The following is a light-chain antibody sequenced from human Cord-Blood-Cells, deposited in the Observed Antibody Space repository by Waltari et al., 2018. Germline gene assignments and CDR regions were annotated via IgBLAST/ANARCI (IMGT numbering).Light chain of an antibody. CDR2: DAS. CDR3: QQRSNLPPLT. CDR1: PSVSSY. V-gene: IGKV3-11*01. Sequence: DIVLTQSPATLSLPPGASTTLSCRASPSVSSYLAWYQQKPGQAPRLLIYDASNRATGIPARFSGSGSGTDFTLTISSLEPEDFAVYYCQQRSNLPPLTFGGGTKVEIK. J-gene: IGKJ4*01.